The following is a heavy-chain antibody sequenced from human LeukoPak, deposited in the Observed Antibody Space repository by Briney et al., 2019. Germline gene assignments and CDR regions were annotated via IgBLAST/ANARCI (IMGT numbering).Heavy chain of an antibody. J-gene: IGHJ4*02. Sequence: GESLKISCKGSGYSFTSYWIGWVRQMPGKGLEWMGIIYPGDSDTRHSPSFQGQVTISADKSISTAYLQWSSLKASDTAMYYCARQFSIAAAGTGYWGQGTLVTVSS. D-gene: IGHD6-13*01. V-gene: IGHV5-51*01. CDR3: ARQFSIAAAGTGY. CDR1: GYSFTSYW. CDR2: IYPGDSDT.